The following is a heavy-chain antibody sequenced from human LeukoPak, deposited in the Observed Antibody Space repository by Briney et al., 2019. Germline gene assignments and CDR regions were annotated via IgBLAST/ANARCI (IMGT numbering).Heavy chain of an antibody. CDR3: ARDQWILRGSYWFDF. D-gene: IGHD1-26*01. CDR1: GYTFTGYY. CDR2: INPNSGGT. J-gene: IGHJ4*02. V-gene: IGHV1-2*02. Sequence: ASVKVSCKASGYTFTGYYMHWVRQAPGQGLEWMGWINPNSGGTNYAQKFQGRVTMTRDTSISTAYMELSRLRSDDTAVYYCARDQWILRGSYWFDFWGQGTLVTVTS.